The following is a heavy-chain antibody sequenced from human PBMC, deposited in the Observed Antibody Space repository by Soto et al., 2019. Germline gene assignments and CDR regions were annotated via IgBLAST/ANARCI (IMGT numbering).Heavy chain of an antibody. CDR2: INPNSGGT. J-gene: IGHJ6*02. D-gene: IGHD3-10*01. CDR3: AREVTMVRGARVYGMDV. V-gene: IGHV1-2*02. CDR1: GYMFTGYN. Sequence: QVQLEQSGTEVKKPGGSVKVSCKASGYMFTGYNMHWVRQAPGQGLEWMGWINPNSGGTKYAQKFQGRVTMTRDLPSSTAYMELSRLGSDDTAVYYCAREVTMVRGARVYGMDVWGQGTTVTVSS.